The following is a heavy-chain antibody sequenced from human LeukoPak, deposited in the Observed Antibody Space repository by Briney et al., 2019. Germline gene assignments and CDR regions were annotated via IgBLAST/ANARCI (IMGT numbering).Heavy chain of an antibody. V-gene: IGHV1-69*04. CDR2: IIPILGIA. J-gene: IGHJ4*02. CDR3: ARDYYYDSSGYYSVY. Sequence: SVKVSCKVSGYTFTDYYMHWVQQAPGQGLEWMGRIIPILGIANYAQKFQGRVTITADKSTSTAYMELSSLRSEDTAVYYCARDYYYDSSGYYSVYWGQGTLVTVSS. D-gene: IGHD3-22*01. CDR1: GYTFTDYY.